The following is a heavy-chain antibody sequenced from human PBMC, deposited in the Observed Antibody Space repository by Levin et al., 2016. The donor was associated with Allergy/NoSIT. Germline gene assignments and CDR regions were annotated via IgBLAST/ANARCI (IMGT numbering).Heavy chain of an antibody. CDR1: GFTFSTCS. D-gene: IGHD2/OR15-2a*01. Sequence: GGSLRLSCSASGFTFSTCSMSWYRQAPGKGLEWISVIGVDSTNIHYANSVTGRFTISRDDSRNTVFLQMHSLKTEDTAVYFCAQYLQRGADFWGPGTLVAVSS. V-gene: IGHV3-23*01. CDR2: IGVDSTNI. CDR3: AQYLQRGADF. J-gene: IGHJ4*02.